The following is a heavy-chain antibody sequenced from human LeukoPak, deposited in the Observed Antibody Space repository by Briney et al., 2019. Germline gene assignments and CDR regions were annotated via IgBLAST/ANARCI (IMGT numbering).Heavy chain of an antibody. CDR3: ARDGPTEAGAYCSSTSCYFFDY. CDR2: IISSSSYI. Sequence: TGVSLRLSCAASGFTFSSYSLIWVPQAPGKAREGISSIISSSSYIYYADSVKGRFTISRDNAKNSLYLQMNSLRAEDTAVYYCARDGPTEAGAYCSSTSCYFFDYWGQGTLVTVSS. V-gene: IGHV3-21*01. J-gene: IGHJ4*02. CDR1: GFTFSSYS. D-gene: IGHD2-2*01.